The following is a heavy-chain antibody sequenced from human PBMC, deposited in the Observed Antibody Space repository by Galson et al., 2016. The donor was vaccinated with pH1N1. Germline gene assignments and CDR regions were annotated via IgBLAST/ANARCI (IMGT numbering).Heavy chain of an antibody. V-gene: IGHV5-51*01. CDR3: ARRSAVAGVDY. CDR2: IYPGDSDT. D-gene: IGHD6-19*01. CDR1: GYSFSSHW. J-gene: IGHJ4*02. Sequence: QSGAEVKKPGEPLKISCQGSGYSFSSHWIGWVRQMPGKGLEWMGIIYPGDSDTKYSPSFPGQVTFSADKSSNTAYVQWNSLKTSDTAMYFCARRSAVAGVDYWGQGTLVTVSS.